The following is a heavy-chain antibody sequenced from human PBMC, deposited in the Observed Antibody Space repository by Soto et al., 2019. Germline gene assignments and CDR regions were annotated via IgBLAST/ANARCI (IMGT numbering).Heavy chain of an antibody. CDR2: IGTAGDT. J-gene: IGHJ3*02. CDR1: GFTFSSYD. CDR3: ARGPTEYCSGGSCYQAGAIDI. D-gene: IGHD2-15*01. Sequence: PGGSLRLSCAASGFTFSSYDMHWVRQATGKGLEWVSAIGTAGDTYYPGSVKGRFTISRENAKNSLYLQMNSLRAGDTAVYYCARGPTEYCSGGSCYQAGAIDIWGQVKMVTVSS. V-gene: IGHV3-13*01.